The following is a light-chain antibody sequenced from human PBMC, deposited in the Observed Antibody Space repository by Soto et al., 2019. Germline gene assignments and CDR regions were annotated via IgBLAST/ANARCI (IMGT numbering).Light chain of an antibody. CDR2: SNN. CDR1: SSNIGSNT. CDR3: AAWDDGLNAWV. Sequence: QSVLTQPPSASGTPGQRVTISCSGSSSNIGSNTVNWYQQLPGTAPKLLIYSNNQRPSGVPDRFSGSKSGTSASLAISGLQSEDEADYYCAAWDDGLNAWVFGGGTKLTVL. V-gene: IGLV1-44*01. J-gene: IGLJ3*02.